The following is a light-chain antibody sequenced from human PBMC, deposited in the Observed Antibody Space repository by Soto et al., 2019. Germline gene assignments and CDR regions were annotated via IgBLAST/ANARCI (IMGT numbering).Light chain of an antibody. V-gene: IGLV1-47*02. CDR1: TSNIGSNY. J-gene: IGLJ2*01. Sequence: QAVVTQPPSTSGTPGQTVTISCSGSTSNIGSNYVYWYQQLPGTAPQLLISNDNQRPSGVPDRFSGSKSGTSASLAISGLRSEDEADYSCAAWDDSLSGVVFGGGTKVTVL. CDR2: NDN. CDR3: AAWDDSLSGVV.